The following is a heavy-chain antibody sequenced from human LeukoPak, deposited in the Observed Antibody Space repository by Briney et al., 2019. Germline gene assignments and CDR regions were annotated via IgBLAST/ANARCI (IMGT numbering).Heavy chain of an antibody. V-gene: IGHV6-1*01. CDR1: GDSVSSDSVS. Sequence: SQTLSLTCAISGDSVSSDSVSWNWIRQSPSRGLEWLGRTYYRSKWSNDYAASVKSRISINPDTSKNQFSLHLNSVTPEDTAVYYCARGAPYHLDYWGQGTLVTVSS. CDR3: ARGAPYHLDY. D-gene: IGHD1-14*01. J-gene: IGHJ4*02. CDR2: TYYRSKWSN.